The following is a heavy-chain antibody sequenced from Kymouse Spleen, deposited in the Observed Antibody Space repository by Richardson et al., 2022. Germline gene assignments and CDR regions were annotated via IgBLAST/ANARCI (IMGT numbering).Heavy chain of an antibody. Sequence: EVQLVESGGGLVQPGRSLRLSCAASGFTFDDYAMHWVRQAPGKGLEWVSGISWNSGSIGYADSVKGRFTISRDNAKNSLYLQMNSLRAEDTALYYCAKDIGPTGKAFDIWGQGTMVTVSS. CDR3: AKDIGPTGKAFDI. CDR2: ISWNSGSI. V-gene: IGHV3-9*01. J-gene: IGHJ3*02. D-gene: IGHD1-1*01. CDR1: GFTFDDYA.